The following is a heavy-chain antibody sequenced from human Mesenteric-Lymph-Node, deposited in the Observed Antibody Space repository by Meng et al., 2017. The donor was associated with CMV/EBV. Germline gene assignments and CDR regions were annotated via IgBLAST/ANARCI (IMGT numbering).Heavy chain of an antibody. CDR2: IRFDGSSQ. CDR3: AKDQSASRDILIPAAYDY. J-gene: IGHJ4*02. CDR1: GFTVSSYG. V-gene: IGHV3-30*02. Sequence: GESLKISCAASGFTVSSYGMHWVRQAPGKGLEWVAFIRFDGSSQYYADSVKGRFTISRDNSKNTLYLQMNSLRSEDAAVYYCAKDQSASRDILIPAAYDYWGQGTLVTVSS. D-gene: IGHD2-2*01.